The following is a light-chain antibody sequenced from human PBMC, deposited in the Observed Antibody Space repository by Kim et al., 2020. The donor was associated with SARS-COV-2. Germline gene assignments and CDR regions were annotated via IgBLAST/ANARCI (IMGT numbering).Light chain of an antibody. CDR1: SSDVGGYNY. J-gene: IGLJ2*01. CDR3: SSYTSSSTLVV. V-gene: IGLV2-14*03. Sequence: QPLTITCTGTSSDVGGYNYVSWYQQHPGKAPKLMIYDVSNRPSGVSNRFSGSKSGNTASLTISGLQAEDEADYYCSSYTSSSTLVVFGGGTQLTVL. CDR2: DVS.